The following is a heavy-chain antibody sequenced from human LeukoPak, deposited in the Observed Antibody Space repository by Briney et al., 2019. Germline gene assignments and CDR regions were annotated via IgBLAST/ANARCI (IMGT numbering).Heavy chain of an antibody. CDR2: INHSGST. D-gene: IGHD5-18*01. CDR3: ARLGPHSYGDYYGMDV. Sequence: SETLSLTCTVSGGSISSYYWSWIRQPAGKGLEWIGEINHSGSTNYNPSLKSRVTISVDTSKNQFSLNLSSVTAADTAVYYCARLGPHSYGDYYGMDVWGQGTTVTVSS. V-gene: IGHV4-34*01. J-gene: IGHJ6*02. CDR1: GGSISSYY.